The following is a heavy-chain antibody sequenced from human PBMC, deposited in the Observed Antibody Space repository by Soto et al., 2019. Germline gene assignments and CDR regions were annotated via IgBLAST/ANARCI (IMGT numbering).Heavy chain of an antibody. V-gene: IGHV2-5*02. J-gene: IGHJ4*02. D-gene: IGHD3-10*01. CDR1: GFSLSTSGVG. Sequence: QITLKESGPTLVKPTQTLTLTCTFSGFSLSTSGVGVGWIRQPPGKALEWLALIYWDDDKRYSPSLKSRLTIPKETSKTQVGLTMTNMDPVDTATYYCAHSITMVRGVTLPVLDYWGQGTLVTVSS. CDR3: AHSITMVRGVTLPVLDY. CDR2: IYWDDDK.